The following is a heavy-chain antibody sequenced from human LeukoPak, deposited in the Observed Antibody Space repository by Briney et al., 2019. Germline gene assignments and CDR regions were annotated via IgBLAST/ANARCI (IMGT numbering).Heavy chain of an antibody. CDR3: AREVRVRGVYDY. Sequence: GGSLRLSCVVSGFTFSSYNMNWVRQAPGKGLEWVSSINIYYADSVTGRFTISRDNAKNSLYLQMNSLRAEDTAVYYCAREVRVRGVYDYWGQGTLVTVSS. V-gene: IGHV3-21*01. CDR2: INI. D-gene: IGHD3-10*01. J-gene: IGHJ4*02. CDR1: GFTFSSYN.